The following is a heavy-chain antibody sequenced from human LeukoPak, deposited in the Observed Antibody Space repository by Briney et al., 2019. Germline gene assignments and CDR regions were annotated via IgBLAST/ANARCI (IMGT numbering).Heavy chain of an antibody. V-gene: IGHV3-66*02. CDR1: GFTVSSNY. J-gene: IGHJ6*03. CDR3: ARTRSYYYMDV. Sequence: GGSLRLSCAASGFTVSSNYMTWVRRAPGKGLEWVSLIYSGGSTYYADSVKGRFTISRDNSKNTLYLQMNSLRTDDTAVYFCARTRSYYYMDVWGKGTTVTVSS. CDR2: IYSGGST.